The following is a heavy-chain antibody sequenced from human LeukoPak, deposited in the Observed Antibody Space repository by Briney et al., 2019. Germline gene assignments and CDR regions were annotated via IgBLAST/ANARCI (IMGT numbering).Heavy chain of an antibody. D-gene: IGHD2-2*01. CDR2: IWYDGSNK. Sequence: PGRSLRLSCAASGFTFSSHAMHWVRQAPGKGLEWVAIIWYDGSNKYYADSVKGRFTISRDNSKNTLYLQMNSLRAEDTAVYYCARGAAPGYCSSTSCPNWFDPWGQGTLVTVSS. J-gene: IGHJ5*02. CDR3: ARGAAPGYCSSTSCPNWFDP. CDR1: GFTFSSHA. V-gene: IGHV3-33*08.